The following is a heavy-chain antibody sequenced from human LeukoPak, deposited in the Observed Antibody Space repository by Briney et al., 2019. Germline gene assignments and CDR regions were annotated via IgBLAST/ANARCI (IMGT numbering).Heavy chain of an antibody. CDR1: GYTFTSYA. V-gene: IGHV1-3*01. D-gene: IGHD2-2*01. Sequence: ASVKVSCKASGYTFTSYAMHWVRQAPGQRLEWMGWINAGNGNTKYSQKFQGRVTITRDTSASTAYMELSSLRSEDTAVYYCAREKVGPSPGVLYYYGMDVWGQGTTVTVSS. CDR2: INAGNGNT. J-gene: IGHJ6*02. CDR3: AREKVGPSPGVLYYYGMDV.